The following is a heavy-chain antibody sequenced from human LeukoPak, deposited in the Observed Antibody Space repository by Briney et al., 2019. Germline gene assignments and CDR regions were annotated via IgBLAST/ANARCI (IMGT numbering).Heavy chain of an antibody. CDR3: AREPTTVSPPG. CDR2: INHSGST. D-gene: IGHD4-11*01. CDR1: GGSFSGYY. V-gene: IGHV4-34*01. Sequence: ASETLSLTCAVYGGSFSGYYWSWIRQPPGKGLEWIGEINHSGSTNYNPSLKSRVTISVDTSKNQFSLKLSSVTAADTAVYYCAREPTTVSPPGWGQGTLVTVSS. J-gene: IGHJ4*02.